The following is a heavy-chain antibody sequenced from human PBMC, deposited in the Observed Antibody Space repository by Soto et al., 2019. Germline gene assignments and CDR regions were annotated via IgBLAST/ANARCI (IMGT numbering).Heavy chain of an antibody. D-gene: IGHD5-12*01. CDR1: GGSISSYY. J-gene: IGHJ5*02. Sequence: SETLSLTCTVSGGSISSYYWSWIRQPPGKGLEWIGYIYYSGSTNYNPSLKSRVTISVDTSKNQFSLKLSSVTAADTAVYYCASSPAGGDGYENYNWFDPWGQGTLVTVSS. CDR2: IYYSGST. CDR3: ASSPAGGDGYENYNWFDP. V-gene: IGHV4-59*01.